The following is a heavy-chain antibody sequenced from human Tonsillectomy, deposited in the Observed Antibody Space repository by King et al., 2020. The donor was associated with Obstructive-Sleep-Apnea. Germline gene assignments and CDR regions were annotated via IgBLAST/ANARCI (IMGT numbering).Heavy chain of an antibody. CDR1: GFTFGSFA. J-gene: IGHJ4*02. CDR2: ISYDGSNK. D-gene: IGHD1-26*01. CDR3: ARVSKWELLGPPDY. Sequence: VQLVESGGGVVQPGRSLRLSCAASGFTFGSFAMHWVRQAPGKGLEWVAVISYDGSNKYYADSVKGRFTISRDNSKKTLYLQMNSLRAEDTAVYYCARVSKWELLGPPDYWGQGTLVTVSS. V-gene: IGHV3-30*04.